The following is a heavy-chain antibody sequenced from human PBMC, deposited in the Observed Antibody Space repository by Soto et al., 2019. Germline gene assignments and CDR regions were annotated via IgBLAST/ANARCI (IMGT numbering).Heavy chain of an antibody. D-gene: IGHD6-13*01. CDR2: ISYDGSNK. V-gene: IGHV3-30-3*01. CDR3: ARDGRIGSSWYRGNWFDP. Sequence: QVQLVESGGGVVQPGRSLRLSCAASGFTFSSYAMRWVRQAPGKGVERVAVISYDGSNKYYADSVKGRFTISRDNSKNTLYLQMNSLRAEDTAVYYCARDGRIGSSWYRGNWFDPWGQGTLVTVSS. J-gene: IGHJ5*02. CDR1: GFTFSSYA.